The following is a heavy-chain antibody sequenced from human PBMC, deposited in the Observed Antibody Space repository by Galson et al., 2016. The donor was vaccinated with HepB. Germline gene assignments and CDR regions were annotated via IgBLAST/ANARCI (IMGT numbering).Heavy chain of an antibody. CDR1: GFTFSNSA. V-gene: IGHV3-23*01. D-gene: IGHD3-3*01. Sequence: SLRLSCAASGFTFSNSAMTWVRQAPGKALEWVSALSAGGGSTYYADSVKGRFTISRDNSKNTLYLQMNSLRADGTAVYHCAKGGSDFWSGYRFDYWGPGALVTISS. CDR3: AKGGSDFWSGYRFDY. CDR2: LSAGGGST. J-gene: IGHJ4*02.